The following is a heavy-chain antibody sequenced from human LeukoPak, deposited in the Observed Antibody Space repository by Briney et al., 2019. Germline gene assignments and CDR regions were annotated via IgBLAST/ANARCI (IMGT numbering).Heavy chain of an antibody. J-gene: IGHJ4*02. Sequence: PGGSLRLSCAASGFTVSNNYMSGVRQAPGKGLEWVSVMYRGGSTYYADSVQGRFTMSRDNSKNTLYLQMNSLRAEDTAVYYCARDGGAAAGYWGQGTLVTVSS. V-gene: IGHV3-66*01. CDR3: ARDGGAAAGY. CDR2: MYRGGST. D-gene: IGHD6-13*01. CDR1: GFTVSNNY.